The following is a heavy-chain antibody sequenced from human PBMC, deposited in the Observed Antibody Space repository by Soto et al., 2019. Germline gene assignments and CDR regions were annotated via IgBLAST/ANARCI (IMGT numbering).Heavy chain of an antibody. J-gene: IGHJ3*02. CDR2: IVVGSGNT. Sequence: SVKVSCKASGFTFTSSAVQWVRQARGQRLEWIGWIVVGSGNTNYAQKFQERVTITRDMSTSTAYMGLSSLRSEDTAVYYCAAGDSSGYTPDAFDIWGQVTMFTVSS. D-gene: IGHD3-22*01. V-gene: IGHV1-58*01. CDR3: AAGDSSGYTPDAFDI. CDR1: GFTFTSSA.